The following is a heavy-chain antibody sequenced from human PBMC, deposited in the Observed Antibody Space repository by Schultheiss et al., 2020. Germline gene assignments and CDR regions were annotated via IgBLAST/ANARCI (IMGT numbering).Heavy chain of an antibody. Sequence: SQTLSLTCTVSGGSISSSSYYWGWIRQPPGKGLEWIGSIYTSGSTNYNPSLKSRVTMSVDTSKNQFSLKLSSVTAADTAVYYCARGTTVTTSRSGYYGMDVWGQGTTVTVS. V-gene: IGHV4-39*07. CDR3: ARGTTVTTSRSGYYGMDV. J-gene: IGHJ6*02. CDR1: GGSISSSSYY. D-gene: IGHD4-17*01. CDR2: IYTSGST.